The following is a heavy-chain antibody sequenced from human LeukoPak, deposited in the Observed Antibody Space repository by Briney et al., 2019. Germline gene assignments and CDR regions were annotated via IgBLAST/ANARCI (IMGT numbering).Heavy chain of an antibody. CDR1: GFSFSGYA. CDR3: AKGSRGYTNYYFDY. J-gene: IGHJ4*02. V-gene: IGHV3-23*01. Sequence: GGSLRLSCASSGFSFSGYAMIGVRQAPGKGLELVSTISGSGASTFYADSVRGRFITSKDIPSNIVYLQMNSLRAEDTAVYYCAKGSRGYTNYYFDYWGQGTLVTVSS. CDR2: ISGSGAST. D-gene: IGHD2-2*02.